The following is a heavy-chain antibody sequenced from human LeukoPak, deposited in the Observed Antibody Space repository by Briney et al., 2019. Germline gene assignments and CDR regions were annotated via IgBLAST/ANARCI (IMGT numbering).Heavy chain of an antibody. CDR2: ISGSGGST. CDR3: ARLYSSTWENYFDY. Sequence: GGSLRLSCAASGFTFSSNGMNWVRQAPGKGLEWVSGISGSGGSTYYADSVKGRFTISRDNSKNTLYVQMNSLRAEDTAVYYCARLYSSTWENYFDYWGQGTLVTVSS. CDR1: GFTFSSNG. J-gene: IGHJ4*02. V-gene: IGHV3-23*01. D-gene: IGHD6-13*01.